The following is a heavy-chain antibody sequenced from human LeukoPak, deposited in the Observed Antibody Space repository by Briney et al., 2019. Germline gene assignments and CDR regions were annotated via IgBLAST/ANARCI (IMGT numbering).Heavy chain of an antibody. D-gene: IGHD3-10*01. CDR1: GYSISSGYY. J-gene: IGHJ4*02. Sequence: SETLSLTCTVSGYSISSGYYWGWIRQPPGKGLEWIGSIYHSGSTYYNPSLKSRVTISVDTSKNQFSLKLSSVPAADTAVYYCARLRLWFGELQFDYWGQGTLVTVSS. V-gene: IGHV4-38-2*02. CDR2: IYHSGST. CDR3: ARLRLWFGELQFDY.